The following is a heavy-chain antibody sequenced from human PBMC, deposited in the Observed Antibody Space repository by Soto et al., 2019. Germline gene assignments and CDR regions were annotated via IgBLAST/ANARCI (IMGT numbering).Heavy chain of an antibody. D-gene: IGHD5-18*01. Sequence: KPSETLSLTCAVSGCSISSSNWWSGVRQPPGKGLEWIGEIYHSGSTNYNPSLKSRVTISVDKSKNQFSLKVSSVTAADTAVYYCARATGMAPFDYWGQGTLVTVS. CDR1: GCSISSSNW. CDR3: ARATGMAPFDY. J-gene: IGHJ4*02. CDR2: IYHSGST. V-gene: IGHV4-4*02.